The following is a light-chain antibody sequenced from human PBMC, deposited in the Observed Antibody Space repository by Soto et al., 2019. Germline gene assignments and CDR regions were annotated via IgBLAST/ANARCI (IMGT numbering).Light chain of an antibody. Sequence: QSVLTQPPSAPGTPGQRVTISCSGSSSNIGRNTVNWYQQLPGTAPKLLIYSNDQRPSGVPDRFSGSKSGTSASLAISGLQSEDEADYYCAAWDDSLNGVVFGGGTKLTVL. CDR3: AAWDDSLNGVV. V-gene: IGLV1-44*01. CDR2: SND. J-gene: IGLJ2*01. CDR1: SSNIGRNT.